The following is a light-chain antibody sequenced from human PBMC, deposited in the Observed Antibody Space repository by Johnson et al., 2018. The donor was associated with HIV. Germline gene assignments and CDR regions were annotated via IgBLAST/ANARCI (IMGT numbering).Light chain of an antibody. V-gene: IGLV1-51*01. CDR1: SSNIGNNY. CDR3: GTWDSSLSAFYV. Sequence: SVLTQPPSVSAAPGQKVTISCSGSSSNIGNNYVSWYQQLPGTAPKLLIYDNNKRPSGIPARFSGCKSGTSATLGITGLPTGDEADYYCGTWDSSLSAFYVFGTGTKVTVL. J-gene: IGLJ1*01. CDR2: DNN.